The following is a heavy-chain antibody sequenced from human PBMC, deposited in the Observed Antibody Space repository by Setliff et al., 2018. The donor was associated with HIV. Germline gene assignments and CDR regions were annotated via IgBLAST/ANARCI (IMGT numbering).Heavy chain of an antibody. D-gene: IGHD3-10*01. V-gene: IGHV1-24*01. CDR3: ATGELRVYSYGPRNY. Sequence: GASVKVSCKVSGYTLSELSIHWVRQAPGKGLEWMGGLEPEDNEILYAQKFQGRVTLTADTSSDTAYMELRSLESEDTGMYYCATGELRVYSYGPRNYWGQGTQVTVSS. CDR2: LEPEDNEI. CDR1: GYTLSELS. J-gene: IGHJ4*02.